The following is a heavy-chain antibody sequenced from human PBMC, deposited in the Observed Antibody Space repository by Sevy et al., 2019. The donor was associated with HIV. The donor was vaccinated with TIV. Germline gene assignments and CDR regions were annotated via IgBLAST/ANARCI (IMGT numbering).Heavy chain of an antibody. D-gene: IGHD2-2*01. CDR3: AREGCSKPHDY. Sequence: GGSLRLSCAASGFTFSNYAMSWVRQGPGKGLEWVSTFSFGCGKINYADSVKGRFTISRDNSKNTLYLQMNSLRAEDTALYYCAREGCSKPHDYWGQGTLVTVSS. J-gene: IGHJ4*02. CDR2: FSFGCGKI. V-gene: IGHV3-23*01. CDR1: GFTFSNYA.